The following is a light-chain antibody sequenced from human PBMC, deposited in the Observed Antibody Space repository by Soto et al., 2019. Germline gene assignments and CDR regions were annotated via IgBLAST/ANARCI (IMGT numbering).Light chain of an antibody. CDR1: SSDVGGYNY. V-gene: IGLV2-14*01. Sequence: QSALTQPASVSGSPGQSITISCTGTSSDVGGYNYVSWYQQHPGKGPKLMIYDVSNRPSGVSNRFSGSKSGNTASLTISGLQAEDEADYYCSSYTSSTTPVFGGGTKLTVL. J-gene: IGLJ2*01. CDR3: SSYTSSTTPV. CDR2: DVS.